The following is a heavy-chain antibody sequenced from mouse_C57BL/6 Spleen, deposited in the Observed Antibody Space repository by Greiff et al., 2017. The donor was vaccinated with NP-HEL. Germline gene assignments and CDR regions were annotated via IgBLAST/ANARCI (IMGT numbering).Heavy chain of an antibody. Sequence: VKLQESGPELVKPGASVKISCKASGYAFSSSWMNWVKQRPGKGLEWIGRIYPGDGDTNYNGKFKGKATLTADKSSSTAYMQLSSLTSEDSAVYFCARRDSDGKGDFDVWGTGTTVTVSS. D-gene: IGHD2-3*01. V-gene: IGHV1-82*01. CDR1: GYAFSSSW. J-gene: IGHJ1*03. CDR3: ARRDSDGKGDFDV. CDR2: IYPGDGDT.